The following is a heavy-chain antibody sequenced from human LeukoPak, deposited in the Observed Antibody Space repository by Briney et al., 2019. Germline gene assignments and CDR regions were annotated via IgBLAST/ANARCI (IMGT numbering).Heavy chain of an antibody. CDR1: GFTVSSNY. V-gene: IGHV3-53*01. Sequence: GGSLRLSCAASGFTVSSNYMSWVRQAPGKGLEWVSAIYSGGSTYYADSVKGRFTISRDNSKNTLYLQMNSLRAEDTAVYYCARDLRRDYYYYYGMDVWGKGTTVTVSS. CDR2: IYSGGST. J-gene: IGHJ6*04. CDR3: ARDLRRDYYYYYGMDV.